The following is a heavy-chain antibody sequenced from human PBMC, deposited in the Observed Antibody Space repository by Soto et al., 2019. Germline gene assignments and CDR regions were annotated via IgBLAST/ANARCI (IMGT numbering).Heavy chain of an antibody. J-gene: IGHJ6*02. CDR2: IDDSGST. CDR1: SGTIISRSHY. D-gene: IGHD1-1*01. Sequence: SETVYLTCIVSSGTIISRSHYFSCIRQPPWNGLELIGVIDDSGSTHYSESLKSRVTISVDTSKNQFSLKVSSVTATDTAVYYCARQGRNTRIVLIKHYATDFWGQGTAVTVSS. CDR3: ARQGRNTRIVLIKHYATDF. V-gene: IGHV4-39*01.